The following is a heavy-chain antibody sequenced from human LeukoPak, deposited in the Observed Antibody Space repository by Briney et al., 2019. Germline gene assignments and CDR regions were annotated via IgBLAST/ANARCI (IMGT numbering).Heavy chain of an antibody. V-gene: IGHV3-53*01. CDR1: GFTVSSNY. J-gene: IGHJ4*02. D-gene: IGHD1-7*01. CDR2: IYSGGST. Sequence: GGSLRLSCAASGFTVSSNYMSWVRQAPGKGLEWVSVIYSGGSTYYADSVKGRFTISRDNSKNTLYLQMNSLRAEDTAVYYCARRPNWDYYFDYWGQGTLVTVSS. CDR3: ARRPNWDYYFDY.